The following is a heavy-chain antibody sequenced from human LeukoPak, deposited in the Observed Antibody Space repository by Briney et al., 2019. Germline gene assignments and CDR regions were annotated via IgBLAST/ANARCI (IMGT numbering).Heavy chain of an antibody. J-gene: IGHJ4*02. CDR3: RASHGSGSYPDY. D-gene: IGHD3-10*01. Sequence: AGGSLRLSCAASGFTFSGSAMHWVRQASGKGLEWVGRIRSKANSYATAYAASVKGRFTISRDDSKNTAYLQMNSLKTEDTAVYYCRASHGSGSYPDYWGQGTLATVSS. V-gene: IGHV3-73*01. CDR1: GFTFSGSA. CDR2: IRSKANSYAT.